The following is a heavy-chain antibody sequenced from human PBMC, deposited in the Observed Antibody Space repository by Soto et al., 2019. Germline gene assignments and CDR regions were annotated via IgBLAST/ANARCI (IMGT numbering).Heavy chain of an antibody. J-gene: IGHJ4*02. V-gene: IGHV3-11*01. CDR2: ISSSGTTI. D-gene: IGHD3-3*01. CDR1: GFTFSDHY. Sequence: VQLLESGGGLVKPGGSLRLSCAASGFTFSDHYMTWIRQAPGKGLEWLSYISSSGTTIYYAESVRGRFTISRDNAKNSLYLQMNSLRVEDSAVYYCARVGDMAYKDWGQGTLVTVSP. CDR3: ARVGDMAYKD.